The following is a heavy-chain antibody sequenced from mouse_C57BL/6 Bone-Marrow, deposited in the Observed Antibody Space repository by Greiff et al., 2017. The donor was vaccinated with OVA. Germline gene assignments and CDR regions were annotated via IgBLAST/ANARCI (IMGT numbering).Heavy chain of an antibody. V-gene: IGHV3-6*01. J-gene: IGHJ3*01. D-gene: IGHD2-1*01. Sequence: EVKLMESGPGLVKPSQSLSLTCSVTGYSITSGYYWNWIRQFPGNKLEWMGYISYDGSNNYNPSLKNRISITRDTSKNQFFLKLNSVTTEDTATYYCASKYGNSSWGQGTLVTVSA. CDR1: GYSITSGYY. CDR2: ISYDGSN. CDR3: ASKYGNSS.